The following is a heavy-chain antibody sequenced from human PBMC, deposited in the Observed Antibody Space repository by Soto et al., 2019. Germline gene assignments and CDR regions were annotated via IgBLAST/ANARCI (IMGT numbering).Heavy chain of an antibody. D-gene: IGHD3-10*01. Sequence: GSLRLSCSASGFTFSSYAMHWVRQAPGNGLEYVSAISSNGGSTYYADSVKGRFTISRDNSKNTLYLQMSSLRPEDTAVYYCVKVLDLWTYYYGTWGKGTLVTVSS. CDR3: VKVLDLWTYYYGT. CDR1: GFTFSSYA. V-gene: IGHV3-64D*06. CDR2: ISSNGGST. J-gene: IGHJ4*02.